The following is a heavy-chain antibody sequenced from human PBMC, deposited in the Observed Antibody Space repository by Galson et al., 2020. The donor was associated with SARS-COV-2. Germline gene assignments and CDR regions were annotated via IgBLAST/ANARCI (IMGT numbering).Heavy chain of an antibody. CDR2: IWYDGSNK. Sequence: QLGESLKISCAASGFTFSSYGMHWVRQAPGKGLEWVAVIWYDGSNKYYADSVKGRFTISRDNSKNTLYLQMNSLRAEDTAVYYCAKEDTAMVSSIDYWGQGTLVTVSS. D-gene: IGHD5-18*01. CDR3: AKEDTAMVSSIDY. V-gene: IGHV3-33*06. J-gene: IGHJ4*02. CDR1: GFTFSSYG.